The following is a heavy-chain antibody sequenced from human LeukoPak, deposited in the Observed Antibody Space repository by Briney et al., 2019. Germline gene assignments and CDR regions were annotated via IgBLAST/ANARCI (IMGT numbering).Heavy chain of an antibody. CDR3: ARDPACGLLYCSGGSVHPFDI. CDR2: IKEDGSEK. CDR1: GFTFSKYW. D-gene: IGHD2-15*01. V-gene: IGHV3-7*01. Sequence: PGGSLRLSCAASGFTFSKYWMSWVRQAPGKGLEWVANIKEDGSEKYYVDSVKGRFTISRDNAKNSLYLQMDSLRGEDTAVYFCARDPACGLLYCSGGSVHPFDIWGQGTMVTVSS. J-gene: IGHJ3*02.